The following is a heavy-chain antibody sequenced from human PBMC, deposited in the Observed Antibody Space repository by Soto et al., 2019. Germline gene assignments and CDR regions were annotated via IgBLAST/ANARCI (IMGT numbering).Heavy chain of an antibody. J-gene: IGHJ6*01. CDR2: IIPIFGTA. CDR3: AKVRYSSPMGYYYGMDV. CDR1: RVAFSKFI. D-gene: IGHD6-19*01. V-gene: IGHV1-69*13. Sequence: EASVKVSCKASRVAFSKFIVTWVRQAPGLGLEWVGGIIPIFGTANYAQKFQGRVTITAGESTSTSYMEVNNLRSEDTAVYYCAKVRYSSPMGYYYGMDVWGQGTTVTVSS.